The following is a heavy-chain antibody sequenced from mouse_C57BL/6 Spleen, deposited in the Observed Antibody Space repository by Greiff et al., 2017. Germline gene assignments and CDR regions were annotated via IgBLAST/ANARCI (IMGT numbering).Heavy chain of an antibody. V-gene: IGHV5-16*01. Sequence: EVKLMESEGGLVQPGSSMKLSCTASGFTFSDYYMAWVRQVPEKGLEWVANINYDGSSTYYLDSLKSRFIISRDNAKNILYLQMSSLKSEDTATYYCARQVYSNYYFDYWGQGTTLTVSS. CDR3: ARQVYSNYYFDY. CDR2: INYDGSST. D-gene: IGHD2-5*01. J-gene: IGHJ2*01. CDR1: GFTFSDYY.